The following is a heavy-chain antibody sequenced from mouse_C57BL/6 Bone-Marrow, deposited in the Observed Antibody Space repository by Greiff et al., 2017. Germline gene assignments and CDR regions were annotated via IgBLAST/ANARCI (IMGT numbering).Heavy chain of an antibody. CDR3: ARHGYYDAMDY. CDR1: GFTFSSYG. J-gene: IGHJ4*01. V-gene: IGHV5-6*01. D-gene: IGHD2-2*01. CDR2: ISSGGSYT. Sequence: EVQRVESGGDLVKPGGSLKLSCAASGFTFSSYGMSWVRQTPDKRLEWVATISSGGSYTYYPDSVKGRFTISRDNAKNTLYLQMSSLKSEDTAMYYCARHGYYDAMDYWGQATSVTVSS.